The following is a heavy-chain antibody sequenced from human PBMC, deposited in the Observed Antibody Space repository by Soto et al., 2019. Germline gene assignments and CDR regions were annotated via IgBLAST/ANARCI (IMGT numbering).Heavy chain of an antibody. V-gene: IGHV4-59*01. Sequence: SETLSLTCTFSGASSSPYYWSLIRQPPGEGLEWIGYISYSGTTTYNPSLKSRVTISVDTAKNQFSLKLSSVTAADTAVYYCARDENAATHYGMGVWGQGTTVTVSS. CDR3: ARDENAATHYGMGV. CDR2: ISYSGTT. J-gene: IGHJ6*02. D-gene: IGHD6-25*01. CDR1: GASSSPYY.